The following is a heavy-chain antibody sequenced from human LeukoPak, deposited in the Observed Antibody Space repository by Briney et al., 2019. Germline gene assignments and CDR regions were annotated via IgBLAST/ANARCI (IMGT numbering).Heavy chain of an antibody. CDR3: ARDREQLWSASRYYGMDV. Sequence: PGRSLRLSCAASGFTFSSYAMHWVRQAPGKELEWVAVISYDGSNKYYADSVKGRFTISRDNSKNTLYLQMNSLRAEDTAVYCCARDREQLWSASRYYGMDVWGQGTTVTVSS. CDR2: ISYDGSNK. J-gene: IGHJ6*02. V-gene: IGHV3-30-3*01. D-gene: IGHD5-18*01. CDR1: GFTFSSYA.